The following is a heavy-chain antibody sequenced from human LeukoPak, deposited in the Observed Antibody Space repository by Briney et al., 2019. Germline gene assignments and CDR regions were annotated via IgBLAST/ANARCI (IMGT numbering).Heavy chain of an antibody. J-gene: IGHJ4*02. V-gene: IGHV1-69*01. D-gene: IGHD3-22*01. CDR1: GGTFSSYA. CDR2: IIPIFGTA. CDR3: ARGGPYYYDSSGYLGN. Sequence: SVKVSCKASGGTFSSYAISWVRQAPGQGLEWMGGIIPIFGTANYAQKFQGRVTITADESTSTAYMELSSLRSEDTAVYYCARGGPYYYDSSGYLGNWGQGTLVTVSS.